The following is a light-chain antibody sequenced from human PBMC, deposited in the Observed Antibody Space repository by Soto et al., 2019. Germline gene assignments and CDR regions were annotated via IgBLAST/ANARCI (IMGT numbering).Light chain of an antibody. CDR3: TSYAGGNNV. CDR2: EVN. J-gene: IGLJ1*01. CDR1: SSDVGGYNY. Sequence: QSALTQPPSASGSPGQSVTISCTGTSSDVGGYNYVSWYQQYPGKVPKLMVYEVNKRPSGVPDRFSGSKSGNTASLTVSWLQAEDEADYYCTSYAGGNNVFGTGTKVTVL. V-gene: IGLV2-8*01.